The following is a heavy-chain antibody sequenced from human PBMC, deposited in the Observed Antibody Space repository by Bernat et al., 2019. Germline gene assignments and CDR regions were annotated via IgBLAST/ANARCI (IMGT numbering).Heavy chain of an antibody. CDR1: GFTFSSFC. V-gene: IGHV3-33*01. J-gene: IGHJ4*02. CDR2: IWFDGSKK. CDR3: ARDPFGAVAGATPFDY. Sequence: QVQLVESGGGVVQPGRSLRLSCAASGFTFSSFCMHWVRQAPGKGLEWVAVIWFDGSKKYYADSVKGRFTISRDNSKNTLYLQMNSLRAEDTAVYYCARDPFGAVAGATPFDYWGQGTLVTVSS. D-gene: IGHD2-15*01.